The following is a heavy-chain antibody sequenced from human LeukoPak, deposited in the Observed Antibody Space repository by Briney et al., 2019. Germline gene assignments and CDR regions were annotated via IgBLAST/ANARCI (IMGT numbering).Heavy chain of an antibody. Sequence: PSETLSLTCTVSGDSYSSPYWSWLRQPPGKGLEWIGSFFYTGGTYYNPSLSSRVIISGDTSKNEFSLKLTSVTAADTAVYYCARGRITMVRGSLWGWFDPWGQGTLVTVSS. CDR2: FFYTGGT. J-gene: IGHJ5*02. CDR1: GDSYSSPY. V-gene: IGHV4-59*11. D-gene: IGHD3-10*01. CDR3: ARGRITMVRGSLWGWFDP.